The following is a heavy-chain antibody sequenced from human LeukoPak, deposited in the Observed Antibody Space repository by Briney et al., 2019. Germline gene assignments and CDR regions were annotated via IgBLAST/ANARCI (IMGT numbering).Heavy chain of an antibody. J-gene: IGHJ4*02. CDR3: ARPYYDILTGYSSLDY. V-gene: IGHV1-18*01. CDR1: GYTFTSYG. D-gene: IGHD3-9*01. Sequence: ASVKVSCTASGYTFTSYGINWVRQAPGQGLEWMGWISAYNGNTNYAQKVQGRVTMTTDTSTSTAYMELRSLRSDDTAVYYCARPYYDILTGYSSLDYWGQGTLVTVSS. CDR2: ISAYNGNT.